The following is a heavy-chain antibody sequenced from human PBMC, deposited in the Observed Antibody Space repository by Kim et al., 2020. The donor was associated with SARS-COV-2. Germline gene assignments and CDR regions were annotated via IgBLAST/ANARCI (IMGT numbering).Heavy chain of an antibody. CDR1: NGSFSGYY. V-gene: IGHV4-34*01. Sequence: SETLSLTCAVYNGSFSGYYWSWIRQPPGKGLEWIGEINHSGNTNYNPSLKSRVTISVDTSKNQFSLKLRSVTAADTAVYYCARGWYSSGWFGHWGQGTLSPSPQ. CDR3: ARGWYSSGWFGH. J-gene: IGHJ5*02. CDR2: INHSGNT. D-gene: IGHD6-19*01.